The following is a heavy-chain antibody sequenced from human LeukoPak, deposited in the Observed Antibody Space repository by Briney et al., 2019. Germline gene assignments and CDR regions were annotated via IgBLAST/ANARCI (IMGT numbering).Heavy chain of an antibody. CDR2: INSSGSTI. CDR1: GFTFSSYA. D-gene: IGHD6-13*01. CDR3: ARDHRPLPPRSHSSSWDYTDY. J-gene: IGHJ4*02. V-gene: IGHV3-48*04. Sequence: GGSLRLSCAASGFTFSSYAMSWVRQAPGKGLEWVSYINSSGSTIHYADSVKGRFTISRDNAKNSLYLQMNSLRAEDTAVYYCARDHRPLPPRSHSSSWDYTDYWGQGTLVTVSS.